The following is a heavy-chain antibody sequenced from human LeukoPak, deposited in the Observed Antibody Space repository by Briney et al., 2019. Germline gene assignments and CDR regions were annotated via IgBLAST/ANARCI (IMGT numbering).Heavy chain of an antibody. V-gene: IGHV1-8*01. CDR2: MSPNSGDT. D-gene: IGHD2-2*01. CDR3: ARGPPSWGYDY. J-gene: IGHJ4*02. CDR1: GYTFTSYD. Sequence: ASVKVSCTASGYTFTSYDFNWVRQATGQRPEWMGWMSPNSGDTGYAQKFQDRVTMTRNTSISRAYMELSSLRSDDTAVYYCARGPPSWGYDYWGPGTLVTVSS.